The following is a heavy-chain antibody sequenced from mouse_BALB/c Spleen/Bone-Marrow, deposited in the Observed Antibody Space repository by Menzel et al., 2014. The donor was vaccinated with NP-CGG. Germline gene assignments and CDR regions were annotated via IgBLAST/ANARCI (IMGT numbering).Heavy chain of an antibody. CDR1: GYTFTDYW. V-gene: IGHV1-69*01. J-gene: IGHJ1*01. CDR2: IDTSDSYT. Sequence: QVHVKQSGAELVMPGASVKMSCKASGYTFTDYWMHWVKQRPGQGLEWIGAIDTSDSYTTYNQNFKDKATLAVDESSSTAYVQFSSLTSEDSAVYYCARRYGHYWYFDVWGAGTTVIVSS. CDR3: ARRYGHYWYFDV. D-gene: IGHD2-10*02.